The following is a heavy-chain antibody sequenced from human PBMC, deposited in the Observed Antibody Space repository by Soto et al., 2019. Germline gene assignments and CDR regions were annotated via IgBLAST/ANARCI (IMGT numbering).Heavy chain of an antibody. CDR3: ARCPGEKCARNTIFGVVGEGFDY. CDR2: ISDGGGST. D-gene: IGHD3-3*01. V-gene: IGHV3-23*01. CDR1: GFTFNNFA. Sequence: EVQLLESGGGLVQPGGSLRLSCAASGFTFNNFAMSWVRQAPGKGLEWVSSISDGGGSTNYGDSVKGRFTISRDNSKNTLELQMNSLRAEDTAVYYCARCPGEKCARNTIFGVVGEGFDYWGQVTLVTVSS. J-gene: IGHJ4*02.